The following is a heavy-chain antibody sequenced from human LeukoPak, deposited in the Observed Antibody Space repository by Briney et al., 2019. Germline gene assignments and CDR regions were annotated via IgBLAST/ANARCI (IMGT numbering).Heavy chain of an antibody. CDR3: ARDAIAVAGNGGPFFDY. D-gene: IGHD6-19*01. CDR2: INHSGST. Sequence: SETLSLTCAVYGGSFSDYYWSWIRQPPGKGLEWIGEINHSGSTNYNPSLKSRVTISVDTSKNQFSLKLSSVTAADTAVYYCARDAIAVAGNGGPFFDYWGQGTLVTVSS. V-gene: IGHV4-34*01. CDR1: GGSFSDYY. J-gene: IGHJ4*02.